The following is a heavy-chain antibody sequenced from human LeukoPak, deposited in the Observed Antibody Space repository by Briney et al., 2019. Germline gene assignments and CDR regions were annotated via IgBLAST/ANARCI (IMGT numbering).Heavy chain of an antibody. Sequence: ASVKVSCKASGYTFTSYYMHWVRQAPGQGLEGMGIINPSGGSTSYAQKFQGRVTMTRDTSTSTVYMELSSLRSEDTAVYYCARVARGVAAAGPLFDYWGQGTLVTVSS. J-gene: IGHJ4*02. D-gene: IGHD6-13*01. CDR2: INPSGGST. CDR1: GYTFTSYY. CDR3: ARVARGVAAAGPLFDY. V-gene: IGHV1-46*01.